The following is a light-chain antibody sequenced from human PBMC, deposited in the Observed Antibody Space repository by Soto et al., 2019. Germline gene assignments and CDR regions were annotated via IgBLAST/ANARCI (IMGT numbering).Light chain of an antibody. J-gene: IGKJ1*01. V-gene: IGKV1-8*01. Sequence: AIRMTQSPSSISAFTGDRVTITCRTSRPISTYLAWYQQKPGKTPTLLMYAASTLQSVVPSRFSGSGSGTDFTLTISCLQSEDFAPYYCQQYYTYPLAFGQGTNIEIK. CDR1: RPISTY. CDR2: AAS. CDR3: QQYYTYPLA.